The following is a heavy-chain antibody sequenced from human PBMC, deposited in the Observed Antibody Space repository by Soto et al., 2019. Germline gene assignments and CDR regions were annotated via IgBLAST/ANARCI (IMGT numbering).Heavy chain of an antibody. CDR1: GYTFTSYD. CDR3: ARPTIINHYDRSGLPSDY. V-gene: IGHV1-69*13. J-gene: IGHJ4*02. D-gene: IGHD3-22*01. CDR2: IIPIFGTA. Sequence: SVNVSCKDSGYTFTSYDINWVRQAPGQGLEWMGGIIPIFGTANYAQKFQCRVTITADESTSTAYMELTSLRSEDTAVYYSARPTIINHYDRSGLPSDYWGQGTLVTVS.